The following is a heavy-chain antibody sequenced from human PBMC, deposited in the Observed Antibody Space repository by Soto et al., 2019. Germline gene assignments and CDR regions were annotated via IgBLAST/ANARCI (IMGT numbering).Heavy chain of an antibody. CDR2: IKSKTDGGTT. Sequence: EVQLVESGGGLVKPGGSLRLSCAASGVTFSNAWMSWVRQAPGKGLEWVGRIKSKTDGGTTDYAAPVKGRFTISRDDSKNTLYLQMNSLKTEDTAVYYCTTDGRIAVAGVWFDPWGQGTQVTVSS. J-gene: IGHJ5*02. D-gene: IGHD6-19*01. CDR1: GVTFSNAW. V-gene: IGHV3-15*01. CDR3: TTDGRIAVAGVWFDP.